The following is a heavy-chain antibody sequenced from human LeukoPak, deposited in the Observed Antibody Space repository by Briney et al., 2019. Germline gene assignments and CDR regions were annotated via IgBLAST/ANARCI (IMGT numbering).Heavy chain of an antibody. Sequence: GGSLRLSCAASGFTFDAYAVSWVRQPPGKGLEWVSVISGSGGRTHYADSVKGRFTISRDFSKNMVYLEMSSLRAEDTAVFYCAKDRGYHILTGYCEKGDGFDVWGQGTMVTVSS. D-gene: IGHD3-9*01. CDR2: ISGSGGRT. CDR3: AKDRGYHILTGYCEKGDGFDV. J-gene: IGHJ3*01. CDR1: GFTFDAYA. V-gene: IGHV3-23*01.